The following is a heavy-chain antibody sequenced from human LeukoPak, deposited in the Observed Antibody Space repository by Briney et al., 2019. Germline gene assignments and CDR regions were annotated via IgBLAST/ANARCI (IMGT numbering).Heavy chain of an antibody. CDR1: GYTFTGYY. CDR2: INPNSGGT. D-gene: IGHD6-13*01. Sequence: ASVKVSCKASGYTFTGYYMHWVRQAPGQGLEWMGWINPNSGGTNYAQKFQGRVTTTRDTSISTAYMELSRLRSDDTAVYYCARGAASSWYILDYWGQGTLVTVSS. V-gene: IGHV1-2*02. CDR3: ARGAASSWYILDY. J-gene: IGHJ4*02.